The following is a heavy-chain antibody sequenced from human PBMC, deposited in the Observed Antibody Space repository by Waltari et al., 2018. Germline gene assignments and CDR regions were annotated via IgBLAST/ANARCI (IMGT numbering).Heavy chain of an antibody. Sequence: QLQLQESGPGLVKPSETLSLTCTVSGGSIGSRSYYWGWIRQPPGKGLEWIGSIYYTGRTYYNPSLKSRVTISVDTSKNQFSLRLSSVTAADTAVYYCARHGAIVVVGATYYFDYWGQGTLVTVSS. J-gene: IGHJ4*02. CDR1: GGSIGSRSYY. CDR2: IYYTGRT. D-gene: IGHD2-15*01. V-gene: IGHV4-39*01. CDR3: ARHGAIVVVGATYYFDY.